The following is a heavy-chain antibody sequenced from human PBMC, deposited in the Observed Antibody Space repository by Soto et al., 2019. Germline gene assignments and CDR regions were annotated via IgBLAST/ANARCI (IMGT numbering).Heavy chain of an antibody. V-gene: IGHV4-34*01. J-gene: IGHJ6*02. CDR1: AGSFSGYY. CDR2: INHSGSI. CDR3: ARALGYSGYDVYYYYYGMDV. Sequence: SETLSLTCAVYAGSFSGYYWSWIRQPPGKGLEWIGEINHSGSINYNPSLKSRVTISVDTSKNQFSLKLSSVTAADTAVYYCARALGYSGYDVYYYYYGMDVWGQGTTVTVS. D-gene: IGHD5-12*01.